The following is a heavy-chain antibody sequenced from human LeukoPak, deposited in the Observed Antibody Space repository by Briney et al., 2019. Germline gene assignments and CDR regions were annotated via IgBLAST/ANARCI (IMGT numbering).Heavy chain of an antibody. V-gene: IGHV4-34*01. CDR2: INHSGST. Sequence: PSETLSLTCAVYGGPFSGYYWSWIRQPPGKGLEWIGEINHSGSTNYNPSLKSRVTISVDTSKNQFSLKLSSVTAADTAVYYCARGVQLGSSPPPFGPWGQGTLVTVSS. CDR1: GGPFSGYY. D-gene: IGHD6-6*01. CDR3: ARGVQLGSSPPPFGP. J-gene: IGHJ5*02.